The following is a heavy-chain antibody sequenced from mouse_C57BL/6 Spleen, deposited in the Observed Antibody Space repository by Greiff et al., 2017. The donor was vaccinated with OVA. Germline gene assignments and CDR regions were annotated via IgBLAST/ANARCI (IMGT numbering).Heavy chain of an antibody. Sequence: QVQLKQPGAELVKPGASVKVSCKASGYTFTSYWMHWVKQRPGQGLEWIGRIHPSDSDTNYNQMFKGKATLNVAKSSSTAYMQPSSLTSEDSAVRYCAIEWAVVATEAMDYWGQGTSVTVSS. V-gene: IGHV1-74*01. CDR2: IHPSDSDT. J-gene: IGHJ4*01. D-gene: IGHD1-1*01. CDR1: GYTFTSYW. CDR3: AIEWAVVATEAMDY.